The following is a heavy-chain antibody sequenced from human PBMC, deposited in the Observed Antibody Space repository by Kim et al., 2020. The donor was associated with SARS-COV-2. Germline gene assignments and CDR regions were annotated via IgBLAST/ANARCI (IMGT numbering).Heavy chain of an antibody. CDR2: ISYDGSNK. CDR3: AKDRGWELLQVDAFDI. J-gene: IGHJ3*02. CDR1: GFTFSSYG. V-gene: IGHV3-30*18. Sequence: GGSLRLSCAASGFTFSSYGMHWVRQAPGKGLEWVAVISYDGSNKYYADSVKGRFTISRDNSKNTLYLQMNSLRAEDTAVYYCAKDRGWELLQVDAFDIWGQGTMVTVSS. D-gene: IGHD1-26*01.